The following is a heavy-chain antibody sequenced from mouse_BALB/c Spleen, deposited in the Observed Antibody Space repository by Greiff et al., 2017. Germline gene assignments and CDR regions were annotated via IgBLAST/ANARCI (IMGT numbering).Heavy chain of an antibody. J-gene: IGHJ4*01. CDR1: GFSLTSYG. CDR2: IWAGGST. Sequence: VQRVESGPGLVAPSQSLSITCTVSGFSLTSYGVHWVRQPPGKGLEWLGVIWAGGSTNYNSALMSRLSISKDNSKSQVFLKMNSLQTDDTAMYYCARDLLWLRRDAMDYWGQGTSVTVSS. D-gene: IGHD2-2*01. V-gene: IGHV2-9*02. CDR3: ARDLLWLRRDAMDY.